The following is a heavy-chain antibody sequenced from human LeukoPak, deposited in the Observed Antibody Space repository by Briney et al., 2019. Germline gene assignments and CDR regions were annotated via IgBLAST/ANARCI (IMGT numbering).Heavy chain of an antibody. CDR3: ARDQSPYGSGGYYRSFDY. V-gene: IGHV1-2*02. Sequence: ASVKVSCKASGYTFTGYYMHWVRQAPGQGLEWMGWINPNSGGTNYAQKFQGRVTMTRDTSISTAYMELSRLRSDDTAVYYCARDQSPYGSGGYYRSFDYWGQGTLVTVSS. D-gene: IGHD3-10*01. CDR2: INPNSGGT. CDR1: GYTFTGYY. J-gene: IGHJ4*02.